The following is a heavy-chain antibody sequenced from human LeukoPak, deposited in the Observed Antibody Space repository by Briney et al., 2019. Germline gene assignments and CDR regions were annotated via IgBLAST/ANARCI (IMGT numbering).Heavy chain of an antibody. J-gene: IGHJ4*02. Sequence: PSETLSLTCTVSGGSISSGDYYWSWIRQPLGKGLEWIGYIYYSGSTYYNPSLKSRVTISVDTSKNQFSLKLSSVTAADTAVYYCARSSGTGTFSYWGQGTLVTVSS. D-gene: IGHD6-25*01. V-gene: IGHV4-30-4*01. CDR3: ARSSGTGTFSY. CDR2: IYYSGST. CDR1: GGSISSGDYY.